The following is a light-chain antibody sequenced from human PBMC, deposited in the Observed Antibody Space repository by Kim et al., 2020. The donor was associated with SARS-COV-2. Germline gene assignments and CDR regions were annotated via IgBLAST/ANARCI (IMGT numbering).Light chain of an antibody. CDR2: GKN. CDR1: SLRTYY. J-gene: IGLJ2*01. CDR3: NSRDNNDNVL. Sequence: SSELTRDPAVSVALGQTVRITCQGDSLRTYYTTWFQQKPGQAPIVVFYGKNNRPSGIPDRFSGSSSGNTASLTITATQAGDEADYYCNSRDNNDNVLFGGGTRLTV. V-gene: IGLV3-19*01.